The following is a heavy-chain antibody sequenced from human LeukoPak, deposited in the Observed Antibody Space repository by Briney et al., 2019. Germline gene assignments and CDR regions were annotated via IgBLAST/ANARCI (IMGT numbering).Heavy chain of an antibody. CDR3: ARGGGAAAGMYYYYGMDV. J-gene: IGHJ6*02. CDR1: GFTFSSYW. D-gene: IGHD6-13*01. V-gene: IGHV3-74*01. CDR2: INSDGSST. Sequence: GGSLRLSCAASGFTFSSYWMHWVRQAPGKGLVWVSRINSDGSSTSYADSVKGRFTISRDNAKNSLYLQMNSLRAEDTAVYYCARGGGAAAGMYYYYGMDVWGQGTTVTVSS.